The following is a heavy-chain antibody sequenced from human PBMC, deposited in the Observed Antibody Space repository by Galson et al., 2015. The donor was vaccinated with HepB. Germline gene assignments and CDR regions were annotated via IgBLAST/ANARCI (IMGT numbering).Heavy chain of an antibody. V-gene: IGHV5-51*01. CDR1: GYSFSKYW. D-gene: IGHD6-19*01. CDR3: ARQGGSSGKLDL. CDR2: IYPGDLNI. J-gene: IGHJ4*02. Sequence: QSGAEVKKPGESLKISCKTSGYSFSKYWIVWVRQMAGKGLESMGIIYPGDLNIKYSPTFEGRVIISADKSTDTAYVEWTSLKTSDSAMYYCARQGGSSGKLDLWGLGILVTVS.